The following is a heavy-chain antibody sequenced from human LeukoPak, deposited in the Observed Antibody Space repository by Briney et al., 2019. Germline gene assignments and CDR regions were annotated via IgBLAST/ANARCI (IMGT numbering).Heavy chain of an antibody. CDR3: ARDLDYNDRQGYFYPRHYYLDV. CDR2: IKPNTGGT. V-gene: IGHV1-2*02. J-gene: IGHJ6*03. CDR1: GYTFNGYY. D-gene: IGHD3-22*01. Sequence: ASVKVSCKASGYTFNGYYIHWVRQAPGQGLEWMGWIKPNTGGTSYAQRFQGRVTLTRDTSITTAYLELSRLTFDDTAVYYCARDLDYNDRQGYFYPRHYYLDVWGEGTKVTISS.